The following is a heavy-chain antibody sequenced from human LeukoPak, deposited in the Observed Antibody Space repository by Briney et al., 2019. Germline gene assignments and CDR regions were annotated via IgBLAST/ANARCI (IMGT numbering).Heavy chain of an antibody. Sequence: PGGSLRLSCAASGFTVSSNYMSWVRQAPGKGLEWVSVIYSGGSTYYADSVKGRFTISRDSSKNTLYLQMNSLRAEDTAVYYCARVRNDILTGYDFDYWGQGTLVTVSS. CDR2: IYSGGST. CDR1: GFTVSSNY. CDR3: ARVRNDILTGYDFDY. J-gene: IGHJ4*02. V-gene: IGHV3-66*02. D-gene: IGHD3-9*01.